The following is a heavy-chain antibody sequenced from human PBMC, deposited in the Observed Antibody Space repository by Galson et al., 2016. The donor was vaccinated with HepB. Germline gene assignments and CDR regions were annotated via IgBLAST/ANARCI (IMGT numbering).Heavy chain of an antibody. CDR3: ARDAMGRGSGSYSAFDY. V-gene: IGHV3-30*04. CDR2: ITSAGDKQ. D-gene: IGHD1-26*01. J-gene: IGHJ4*02. Sequence: SLRLSCAASGFSFNTYSMHWVRQAPGKGLEWVAAITSAGDKQYYTDSVRGRFTISRDNSNNMMYLQMNRLRPEDTSVYYCARDAMGRGSGSYSAFDYWGQGTLVAGSS. CDR1: GFSFNTYS.